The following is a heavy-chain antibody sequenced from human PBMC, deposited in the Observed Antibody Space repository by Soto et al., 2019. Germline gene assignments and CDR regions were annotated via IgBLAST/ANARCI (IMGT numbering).Heavy chain of an antibody. CDR3: ARDRCSSTSCRPEYFQH. Sequence: EVQLVESGGGLVQPGGSLRLSCAASGFTFSSYWMSWVRQAPGKGLEWVANIKQDGSEKYYVDSVKGRFTISRDNAKNSLYLQMNSLRAEDTAVYYCARDRCSSTSCRPEYFQHWGQGTLVTVSS. CDR1: GFTFSSYW. J-gene: IGHJ1*01. CDR2: IKQDGSEK. V-gene: IGHV3-7*04. D-gene: IGHD2-2*01.